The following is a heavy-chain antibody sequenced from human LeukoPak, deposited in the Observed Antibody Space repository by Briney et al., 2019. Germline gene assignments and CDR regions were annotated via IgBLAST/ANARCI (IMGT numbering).Heavy chain of an antibody. J-gene: IGHJ6*04. CDR3: AREGQSADYGMDV. CDR2: IYSSGST. V-gene: IGHV4-59*01. CDR1: GGSISSYY. D-gene: IGHD2-2*01. Sequence: SETLSLTCTVSGGSISSYYWSWIRQPPGKGLEWIGYIYSSGSTNYNPSLKSRVTISVETSKNQFSLKLGSVTAADTAVYYCAREGQSADYGMDVWGKGTTVTVSS.